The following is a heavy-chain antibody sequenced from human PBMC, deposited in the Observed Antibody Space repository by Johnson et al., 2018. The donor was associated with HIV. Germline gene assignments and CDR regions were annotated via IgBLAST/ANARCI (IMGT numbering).Heavy chain of an antibody. D-gene: IGHD6-13*01. J-gene: IGHJ3*01. CDR1: GFTVSGNY. Sequence: QVQLVESGGGVVQPGRSLRLSCAASGFTVSGNYMHWVRQAPGKGLEWVAIISYDGGNKYYTDSVKGRFTISRDNSKNTLYLQMNSLIAEDTAVYYCARGRGSSWLVGHDAFDVWGQGTMVPVSS. CDR3: ARGRGSSWLVGHDAFDV. V-gene: IGHV3-30*03. CDR2: ISYDGGNK.